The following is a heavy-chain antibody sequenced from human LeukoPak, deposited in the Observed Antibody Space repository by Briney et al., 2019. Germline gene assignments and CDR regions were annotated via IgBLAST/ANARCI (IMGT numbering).Heavy chain of an antibody. CDR2: IKQDGSEK. J-gene: IGHJ4*02. V-gene: IGHV3-7*01. CDR1: GFTFSSYW. CDR3: AKDLTTGTLSFDY. Sequence: PGGSLRLSCAASGFTFSSYWTSWVRQAPGKGLEWVANIKQDGSEKYYVDSVKGRFTISRDNSKNTLYLQMNSLRAEDTAVYHCAKDLTTGTLSFDYWGQGTLVTVSS. D-gene: IGHD1-1*01.